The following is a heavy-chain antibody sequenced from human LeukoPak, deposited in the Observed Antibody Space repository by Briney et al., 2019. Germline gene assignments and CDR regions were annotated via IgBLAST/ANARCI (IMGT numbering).Heavy chain of an antibody. V-gene: IGHV5-51*01. D-gene: IGHD3-22*01. CDR2: IYPANSDR. CDR1: GYSFTNYW. J-gene: IGHJ4*02. Sequence: GESLKISCKGSGYSFTNYWIGWVRQMPGKGLEWMGIIYPANSDRKYSPSFRGQVTISADKSISTAYLQWRSLKAPDTAMYYCARRTLEATYYYDSSGAVFDYWGQGTLVTVSS. CDR3: ARRTLEATYYYDSSGAVFDY.